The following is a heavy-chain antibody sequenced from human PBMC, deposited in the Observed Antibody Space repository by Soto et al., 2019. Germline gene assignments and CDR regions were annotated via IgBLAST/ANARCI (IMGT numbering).Heavy chain of an antibody. CDR3: ARGDLGYCSSTSCHDAFDI. J-gene: IGHJ3*02. CDR1: GGSISGYY. CDR2: INHSGST. V-gene: IGHV4-34*01. Sequence: TSETLSLTCTVSGGSISGYYWSWIRQPPGKGLEWIGEINHSGSTNYNPSLKSRVTISVDTSKNQFSLKLSSVTAADTAVYYCARGDLGYCSSTSCHDAFDIWGQGTMVTVSS. D-gene: IGHD2-2*01.